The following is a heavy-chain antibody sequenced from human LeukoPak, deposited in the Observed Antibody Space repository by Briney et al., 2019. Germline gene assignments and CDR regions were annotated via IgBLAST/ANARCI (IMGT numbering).Heavy chain of an antibody. J-gene: IGHJ4*02. Sequence: GGSLRLSCAASGFTVSSNYMSWVRQAPGKGLEWVAFIRYDGSNKYYADSVKGRFTISRDNSKNTLYLQMNSLRAEDTAVYYCAKDRARARMATKSFIYYFDYWGQGTLVTVSS. CDR2: IRYDGSNK. V-gene: IGHV3-30*02. D-gene: IGHD5-24*01. CDR1: GFTVSSNY. CDR3: AKDRARARMATKSFIYYFDY.